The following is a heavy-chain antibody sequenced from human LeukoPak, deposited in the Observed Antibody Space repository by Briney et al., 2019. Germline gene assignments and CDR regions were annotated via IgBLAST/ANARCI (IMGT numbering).Heavy chain of an antibody. J-gene: IGHJ5*02. CDR3: AREGSGGYDYIWFDP. D-gene: IGHD5-12*01. CDR1: GDSISSYY. V-gene: IGHV4-39*07. CDR2: IDYSGST. Sequence: SETLSLTCTVSGDSISSYYWSWIRQPPGKGLEWIGSIDYSGSTYYNPSLKSRVTISVDTSKNQFSLKLSSVTAADTAVYYCAREGSGGYDYIWFDPWGQGTLVTVSS.